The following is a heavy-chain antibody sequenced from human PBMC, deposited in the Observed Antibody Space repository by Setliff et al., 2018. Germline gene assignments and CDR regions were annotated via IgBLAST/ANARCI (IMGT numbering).Heavy chain of an antibody. J-gene: IGHJ6*03. CDR2: AYYNGDS. CDR3: ARHVGTRSRGYNYYYYFMDV. V-gene: IGHV4-39*01. Sequence: SETLSLTCTVSGGSLSGSLRGYAVFWGWIRRSPGKELEWIGSAYYNGDSYYNPSLKSRVTMSVDTSRNQFSLHLISVTAADTAVYYCARHVGTRSRGYNYYYYFMDVWGKGTTVTVSS. CDR1: GGSLSGSLRGYAVF. D-gene: IGHD3-10*01.